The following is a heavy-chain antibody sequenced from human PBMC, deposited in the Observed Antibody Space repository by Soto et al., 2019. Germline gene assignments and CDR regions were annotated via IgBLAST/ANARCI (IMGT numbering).Heavy chain of an antibody. CDR2: INGDGSST. Sequence: EVQLVESGGGLVQPGGSMRLSCASAGFTFNNYWMHWVRQARGRGLVWVSRINGDGSSTFYADSVKGRFTICRDNAKNTVYLQMNSLRVEDTAVYYCARGIQYRYGMDVWGQGTTVTVS. D-gene: IGHD5-18*01. CDR1: GFTFNNYW. J-gene: IGHJ6*02. V-gene: IGHV3-74*01. CDR3: ARGIQYRYGMDV.